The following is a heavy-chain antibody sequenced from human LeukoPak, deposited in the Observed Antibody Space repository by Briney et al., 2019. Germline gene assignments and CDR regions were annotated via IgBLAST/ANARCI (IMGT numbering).Heavy chain of an antibody. J-gene: IGHJ4*02. CDR2: ISGSGGNT. D-gene: IGHD4-17*01. CDR1: GFTFRSYA. CDR3: AKDPLFGDYLSPGPY. V-gene: IGHV3-23*01. Sequence: GGSLRLSCAASGFTFRSYAMTWVRQAPGKGLEWVSGISGSGGNTYYADSMKGRFTISRDNSKNTLYLEMNSLRAEDTAVYYCAKDPLFGDYLSPGPYWGQGTLVTVSS.